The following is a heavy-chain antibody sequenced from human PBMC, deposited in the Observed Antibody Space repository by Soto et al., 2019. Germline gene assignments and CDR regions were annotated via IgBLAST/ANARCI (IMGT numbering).Heavy chain of an antibody. J-gene: IGHJ4*02. CDR2: VSRSGGT. CDR3: AKDPPGGVY. V-gene: IGHV3-23*01. D-gene: IGHD3-3*01. CDR1: GFTFGSYD. Sequence: PGGSLRLSCAASGFTFGSYDMIWVRQAPGKGLEWVSTVSRSGGTYYADSVKGRFTISRDTSKNTLYLQVNSLRAEDTAVYYCAKDPPGGVYWGQGTLVTVSS.